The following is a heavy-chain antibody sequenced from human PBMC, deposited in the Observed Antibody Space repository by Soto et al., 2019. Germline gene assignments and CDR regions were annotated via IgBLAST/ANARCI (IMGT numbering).Heavy chain of an antibody. Sequence: ASVKVSCQASGYTFTGYYMHWVRQAPGQGLQGMGWINPKFGDTRYAQNFQGRVTLTRDTSSSTAYMELSSLRSDDTAGYYCARVQLGNLHYYCDYWGQGTLVTVSS. CDR1: GYTFTGYY. D-gene: IGHD3-16*01. CDR3: ARVQLGNLHYYCDY. CDR2: INPKFGDT. J-gene: IGHJ4*02. V-gene: IGHV1-2*02.